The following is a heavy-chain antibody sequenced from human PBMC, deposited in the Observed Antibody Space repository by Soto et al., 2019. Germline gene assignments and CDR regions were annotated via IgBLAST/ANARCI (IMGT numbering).Heavy chain of an antibody. J-gene: IGHJ5*02. CDR3: ARIPSP. V-gene: IGHV4-59*12. D-gene: IGHD2-21*01. Sequence: SETLSLTCTVSGDSISNYYWAWIRQPPGKGLEWIGYIYHSGSTYYNPSLKSRVTISVGRSKNQFSLKLSSVTAADTAVYYCARIPSPWGQGTLVPACS. CDR2: IYHSGST. CDR1: GDSISNYY.